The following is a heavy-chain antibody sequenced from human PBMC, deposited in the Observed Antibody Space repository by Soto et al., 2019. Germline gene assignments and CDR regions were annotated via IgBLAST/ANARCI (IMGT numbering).Heavy chain of an antibody. J-gene: IGHJ5*02. D-gene: IGHD3-9*01. CDR2: MNPNSGNT. V-gene: IGHV1-8*01. CDR3: ARVRDILTGYYIHNWFDP. Sequence: ASVKVSCKASGYTFTSYDINWVRQATGQGLEWMGWMNPNSGNTGYAQKFQGRVTMTRNTSISTAYMELSSLRSEDTAVYYCARVRDILTGYYIHNWFDPWGQGTLVTVSS. CDR1: GYTFTSYD.